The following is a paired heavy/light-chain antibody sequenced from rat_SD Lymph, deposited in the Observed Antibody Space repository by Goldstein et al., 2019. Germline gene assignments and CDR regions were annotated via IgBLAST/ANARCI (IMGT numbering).Heavy chain of an antibody. Sequence: EVKLLESGGGLVQPGGSLRLSCAASGFTFADFYMSWIRQSPGKAPEWLSFIRNKANSYTTEYNPSVKGRFTISRDDTQNVLYLQMNTLRAEDTAIYYCAKHEGRPDGFDYWGQGVMVTVSS. J-gene: IGHJ2*01. V-gene: IGHV7-6*01. CDR3: AKHEGRPDGFDY. CDR2: IRNKANSYTT. D-gene: IGHD4-2*01. CDR1: GFTFADFY.
Light chain of an antibody. CDR3: QQSRELPLT. J-gene: IGKJ5*01. CDR2: DAS. CDR1: QSVSTSSYNL. V-gene: IGKV3S13*01. Sequence: DIVLTQSPALAVSLGQRATISCRASQSVSTSSYNLMHWYQQKPGEQPKLLIYDASNLASGIPVRFSGSGSGTDFTLTINPVQADDIATYYCQQSRELPLTFGSGTKLEIK.